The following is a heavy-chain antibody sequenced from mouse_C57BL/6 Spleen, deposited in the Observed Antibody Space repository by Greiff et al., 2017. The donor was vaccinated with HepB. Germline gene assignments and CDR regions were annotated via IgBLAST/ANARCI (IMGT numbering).Heavy chain of an antibody. D-gene: IGHD1-1*01. CDR1: GFNIKDYY. V-gene: IGHV14-2*01. CDR3: SYYCGSSHWYFDV. J-gene: IGHJ1*03. Sequence: EVQLQQSGAELVKPGASVKLSCTASGFNIKDYYMHWVKQRTEQGLEWIGRIDPEDGETKYAPKFQGKSTITADTSSNTAYLQLSSLTSEDTAVYSFSYYCGSSHWYFDVWGTGTTVTVSS. CDR2: IDPEDGET.